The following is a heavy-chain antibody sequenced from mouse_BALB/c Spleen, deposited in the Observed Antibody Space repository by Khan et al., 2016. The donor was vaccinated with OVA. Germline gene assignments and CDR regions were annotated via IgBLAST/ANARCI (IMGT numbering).Heavy chain of an antibody. J-gene: IGHJ2*01. CDR2: INPHIGET. Sequence: VQLQQSGPELVKPGASVKISCKASGYSFTGDFMNWVMQSHGKSLEWIGRINPHIGETFYNPKFKGKATLTADESSSTAHMELRSLASEDSAVYYCARIYGSDFDYWGHGPPLTVSS. V-gene: IGHV1-20*02. CDR3: ARIYGSDFDY. CDR1: GYSFTGDF. D-gene: IGHD1-1*01.